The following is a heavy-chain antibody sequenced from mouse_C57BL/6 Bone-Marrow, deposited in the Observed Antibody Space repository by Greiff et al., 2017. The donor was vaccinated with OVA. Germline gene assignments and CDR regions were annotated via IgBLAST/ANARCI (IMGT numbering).Heavy chain of an antibody. Sequence: VQLQESGAELAKPGASVKLSCKASGYTFTSYWMQWVKQRPGQGLEWIGSINPRSGYTKYNQKFKDKATLTAEKASSTAYMQLISLTYENSAVYYCARDFLWLRFWYVDFWGTGTTVTVSS. CDR1: GYTFTSYW. J-gene: IGHJ1*03. CDR2: INPRSGYT. D-gene: IGHD2-2*01. V-gene: IGHV1-7*01. CDR3: ARDFLWLRFWYVDF.